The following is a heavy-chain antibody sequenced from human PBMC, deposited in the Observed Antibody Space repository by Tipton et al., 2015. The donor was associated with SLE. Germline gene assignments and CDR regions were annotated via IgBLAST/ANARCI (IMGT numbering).Heavy chain of an antibody. D-gene: IGHD3-3*01. CDR3: ASHHRFPYYYYMDV. V-gene: IGHV4-39*01. J-gene: IGHJ6*03. CDR1: GGSISSSSYY. Sequence: TLSLTCTVSGGSISSSSYYWGWIRQPPGKGLEWIGSIYYSGSTYYNPSLKSRVTISVDTSKNQFSLKLSSVTAADTAVYYCASHHRFPYYYYMDVWGKGTTVTVSS. CDR2: IYYSGST.